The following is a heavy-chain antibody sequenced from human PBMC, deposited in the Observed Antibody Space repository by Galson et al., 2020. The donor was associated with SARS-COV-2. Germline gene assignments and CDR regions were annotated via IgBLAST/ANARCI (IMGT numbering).Heavy chain of an antibody. V-gene: IGHV3-23*01. CDR2: ISGSGGST. Sequence: GGSLRLSCAASGFTFSSYAMSWVRQAPGKGLEWVSAISGSGGSTYYADSVKGRFTISRDNSKNTLYLQMNSLRAEDTAVYYCAKDRLPYCGGDCYPTFWGQGTLVTVSS. D-gene: IGHD2-21*02. CDR1: GFTFSSYA. CDR3: AKDRLPYCGGDCYPTF. J-gene: IGHJ4*02.